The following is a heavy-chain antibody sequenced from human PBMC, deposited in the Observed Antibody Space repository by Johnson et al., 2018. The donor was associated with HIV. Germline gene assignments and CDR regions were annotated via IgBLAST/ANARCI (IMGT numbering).Heavy chain of an antibody. CDR2: IRYDGNNK. J-gene: IGHJ3*02. D-gene: IGHD3-16*01. Sequence: VQLVESGGGVVQPGRSLRLSCAASGFTFSSYGMHWVRQAPGKGLEWVAFIRYDGNNKYYADSVKGRFTISRDNSKNTLYLQMNSLRAEDTAVYYCARGSLPERSSGPKIWGQGTMVTVSS. CDR1: GFTFSSYG. V-gene: IGHV3-30*02. CDR3: ARGSLPERSSGPKI.